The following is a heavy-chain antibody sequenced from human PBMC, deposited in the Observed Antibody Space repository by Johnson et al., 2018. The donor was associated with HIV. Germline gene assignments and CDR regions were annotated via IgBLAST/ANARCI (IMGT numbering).Heavy chain of an antibody. CDR2: IRYDGSNK. Sequence: QVQLVESGGGVVQPGRSLRLSCAASGFTFSSYGMHWVRQAPGKGLEWVAFIRYDGSNKYYADSVKGRFTISRDNSKNTLYLQMNSLRAEDTAVYYCAKDLGGYSSSWNNAFDIWGQGTMVTVSS. V-gene: IGHV3-30*02. CDR1: GFTFSSYG. CDR3: AKDLGGYSSSWNNAFDI. J-gene: IGHJ3*02. D-gene: IGHD6-13*01.